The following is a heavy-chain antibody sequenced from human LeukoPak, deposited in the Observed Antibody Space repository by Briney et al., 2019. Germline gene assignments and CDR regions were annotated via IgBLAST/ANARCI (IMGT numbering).Heavy chain of an antibody. CDR1: GYRFNVYD. D-gene: IGHD4-23*01. J-gene: IGHJ3*01. CDR3: ARADGTNSGTNAFDV. V-gene: IGHV1-18*01. Sequence: ASVKVSCKASGYRFNVYDILWVRQAPGHGLDYVGWISTYTGRANYAQKFQGRVSVITDTSTSTAYLELTNLTSSDTGLYYCARADGTNSGTNAFDVWGLGTMVTVAS. CDR2: ISTYTGRA.